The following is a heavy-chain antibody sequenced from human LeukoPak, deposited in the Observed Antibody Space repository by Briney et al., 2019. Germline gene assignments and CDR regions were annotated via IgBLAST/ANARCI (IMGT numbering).Heavy chain of an antibody. CDR1: GFTFSSYW. CDR2: IDSDGSTT. J-gene: IGHJ4*02. V-gene: IGHV3-74*01. Sequence: PGGSLRLSCAASGFTFSSYWTHWVRQAPGKGLVWVSRIDSDGSTTNYADFVKGRITISRDNAKNTLYLQMNDLRVEDTAVYYCARDPSLLSGYYDYWGQGSLVTVSS. D-gene: IGHD3-22*01. CDR3: ARDPSLLSGYYDY.